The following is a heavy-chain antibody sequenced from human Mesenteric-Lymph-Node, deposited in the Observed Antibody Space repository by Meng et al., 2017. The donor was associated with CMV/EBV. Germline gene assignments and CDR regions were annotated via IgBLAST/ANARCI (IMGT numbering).Heavy chain of an antibody. CDR3: ARSGGASSAFDI. Sequence: GGSLRLSCVASDNSITYYAMDWVRQAPGKGLEWMGGIIPILGIANYAQKFQGRVTITADKSTSTAYMELSSLRSEDTAVYYCARSGGASSAFDIWGQGTMVTVSS. D-gene: IGHD1-26*01. CDR1: DNSITYYA. CDR2: IIPILGIA. J-gene: IGHJ3*02. V-gene: IGHV1-69*10.